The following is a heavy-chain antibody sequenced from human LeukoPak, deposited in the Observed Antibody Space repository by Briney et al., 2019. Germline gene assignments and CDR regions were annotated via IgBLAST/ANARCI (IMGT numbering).Heavy chain of an antibody. D-gene: IGHD1-26*01. Sequence: GGSLRLSCAASGFTVSSNYMSWVRQAPGKGLEWVSIIYSGGSTYYADSVKSRFTISRDNSKNTLYLQMNSLRAEDTAVYYCAEGGSYNRGAFDIWGQGTMVTVSS. CDR3: AEGGSYNRGAFDI. V-gene: IGHV3-53*01. J-gene: IGHJ3*02. CDR1: GFTVSSNY. CDR2: IYSGGST.